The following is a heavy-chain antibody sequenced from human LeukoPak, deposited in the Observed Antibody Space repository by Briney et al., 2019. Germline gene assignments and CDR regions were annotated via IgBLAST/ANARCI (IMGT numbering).Heavy chain of an antibody. CDR1: GFTFSRYS. J-gene: IGHJ5*02. Sequence: GGSLRLSCAASGFTFSRYSMNRVRQAPGKGLEWVSSISSSSSYIYYADSVKGRFTISRDNAKNSLYLQMNSLRAEDTAVYYCARGDSSSWAGNWFDPWGRGTLVTVSS. CDR3: ARGDSSSWAGNWFDP. V-gene: IGHV3-21*01. D-gene: IGHD6-13*01. CDR2: ISSSSSYI.